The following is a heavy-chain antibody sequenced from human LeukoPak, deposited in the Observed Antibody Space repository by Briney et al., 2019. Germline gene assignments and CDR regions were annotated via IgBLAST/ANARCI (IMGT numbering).Heavy chain of an antibody. CDR2: IYTSGST. CDR3: ARPWKRGYSYGWDY. V-gene: IGHV4-4*09. J-gene: IGHJ4*02. Sequence: SETLSLTCTVSGGSISSYYWSWIRQPPGKGLEWIGYIYTSGSTNYNPSLKSRVTISVDTSKNQFSLKLSSVTAADTAVYYCARPWKRGYSYGWDYWGQGTLVTVSS. D-gene: IGHD5-18*01. CDR1: GGSISSYY.